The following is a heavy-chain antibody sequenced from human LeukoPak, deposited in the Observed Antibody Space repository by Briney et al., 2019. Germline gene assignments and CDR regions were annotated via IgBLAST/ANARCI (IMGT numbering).Heavy chain of an antibody. D-gene: IGHD1-26*01. V-gene: IGHV1-69*13. J-gene: IGHJ6*03. CDR2: IIPIFGTA. CDR3: ARDLRKSYPDYYYYYYMDV. CDR1: GGTFRSYA. Sequence: SVKVSCKASGGTFRSYAISWVRQAPGQGLEWMGGIIPIFGTANYAQKFQGRVTITADESTSTAYMELSSLRSEDTAVYYCARDLRKSYPDYYYYYYMDVWGKGTTVTVSS.